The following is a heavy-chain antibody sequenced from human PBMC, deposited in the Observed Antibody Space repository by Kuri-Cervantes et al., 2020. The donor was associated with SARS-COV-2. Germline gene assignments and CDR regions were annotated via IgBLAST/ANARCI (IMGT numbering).Heavy chain of an antibody. CDR1: GFTFSSYD. J-gene: IGHJ4*02. CDR3: ARGWRYYDSSGYYYYFDY. CDR2: ISSSSSYI. D-gene: IGHD3-22*01. Sequence: LSLTCAACGFTFSSYDMHWVRQATGKGLEWVSSISSSSSYIYYADSVKGRFTISRDNAKNSLYLQMNSLRAEDTALYYCARGWRYYDSSGYYYYFDYWGQGTLVTVSS. V-gene: IGHV3-21*04.